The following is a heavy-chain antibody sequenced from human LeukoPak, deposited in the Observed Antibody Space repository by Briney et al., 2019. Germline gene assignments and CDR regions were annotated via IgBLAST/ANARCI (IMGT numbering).Heavy chain of an antibody. CDR2: IRYDGSNK. CDR1: GFTFSSYG. Sequence: GGSLRLSCAASGFTFSSYGMHWVRQAPGKGLEWVAFIRYDGSNKYYADSVKGRFTISRDNSKNTLYLQMNSLRAEDTAVYYCAKAAVAGTGGHYFDYWGQGTLVTVSS. D-gene: IGHD6-19*01. CDR3: AKAAVAGTGGHYFDY. J-gene: IGHJ4*02. V-gene: IGHV3-30*02.